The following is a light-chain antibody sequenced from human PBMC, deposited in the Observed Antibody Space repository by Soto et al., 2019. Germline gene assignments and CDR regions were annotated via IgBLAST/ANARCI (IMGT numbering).Light chain of an antibody. V-gene: IGKV3-20*01. CDR2: VAS. Sequence: DIVLTQSPGTLSLSPGERATLSCRASQRLPSDYLAWYQQKPGQAPRLLIYVASSRATGIPDRCSGSGSGTDFTLSISRLEPEDFAVYYCQQSFTSPYTFGQGTKLEIK. CDR3: QQSFTSPYT. CDR1: QRLPSDY. J-gene: IGKJ2*01.